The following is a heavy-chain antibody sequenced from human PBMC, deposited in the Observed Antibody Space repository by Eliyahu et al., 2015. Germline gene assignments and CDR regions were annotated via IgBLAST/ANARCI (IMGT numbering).Heavy chain of an antibody. Sequence: EVQLLESGGGLVQPGGSLXLSCAASGFTFSSHAMGWVRQAPGKGLEWVSGISGSGGSTYYADSVKGRFTISRDNSKNTLYLQMNSLRAEDTAVYYCAKDLGYSYGYGKYYFDYWGQGTLVTVSS. D-gene: IGHD5-18*01. CDR3: AKDLGYSYGYGKYYFDY. CDR2: ISGSGGST. J-gene: IGHJ4*02. CDR1: GFTFSSHA. V-gene: IGHV3-23*01.